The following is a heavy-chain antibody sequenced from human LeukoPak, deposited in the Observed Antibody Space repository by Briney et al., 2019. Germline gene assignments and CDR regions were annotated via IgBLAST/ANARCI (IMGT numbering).Heavy chain of an antibody. Sequence: PSETLPLTCAVYGGSFSGYFWSWIRQPPGKGLEWIGEINESGRTNYNPSLQSRVTISVDSSKNQFSLKLSSVTAADTAVYYCARGFDTGWYTPHYWGQGTLVTVSS. J-gene: IGHJ4*02. CDR2: INESGRT. V-gene: IGHV4-34*01. D-gene: IGHD6-19*01. CDR3: ARGFDTGWYTPHY. CDR1: GGSFSGYF.